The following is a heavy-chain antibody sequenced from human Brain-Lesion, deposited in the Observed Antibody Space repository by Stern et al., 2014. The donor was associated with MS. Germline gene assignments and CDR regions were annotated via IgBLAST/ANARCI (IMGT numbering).Heavy chain of an antibody. Sequence: MQLVESGPGLVKPSQTLSLSCTVSGGSISSGGYYWSWIRQPAGKGLELIGRIFNSGRTSYNPPLQNRVTISKQTSTHHVSPGLNSMTAADTAVYYCARGRVVPGFQYYATDVWGQGTTVIVSS. D-gene: IGHD2-2*01. CDR2: IFNSGRT. V-gene: IGHV4-61*02. CDR1: GGSISSGGYY. J-gene: IGHJ6*02. CDR3: ARGRVVPGFQYYATDV.